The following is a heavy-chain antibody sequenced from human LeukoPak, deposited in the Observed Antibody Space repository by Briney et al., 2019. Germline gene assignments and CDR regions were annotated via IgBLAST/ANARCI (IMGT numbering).Heavy chain of an antibody. CDR1: GFTFSSYG. CDR2: IRYDGSNK. Sequence: GGSLRLSCAASGFTFSSYGMHWVRQAPGKGLEWVAFIRYDGSNKYYADSVKGRFTISRDNSKNTLYLQMNSLRAEDTAVYYCAKDPLTTVTTGVDYWGQGTLVTVSS. D-gene: IGHD4-17*01. V-gene: IGHV3-30*02. J-gene: IGHJ4*02. CDR3: AKDPLTTVTTGVDY.